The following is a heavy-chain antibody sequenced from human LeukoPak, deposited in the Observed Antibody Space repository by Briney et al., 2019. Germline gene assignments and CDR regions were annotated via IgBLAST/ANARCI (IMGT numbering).Heavy chain of an antibody. Sequence: PSETLSLTCTVSGGSISSYYWSWIRQPPGKGLEWIGYIYYSGSTNYNPSLKSRVTISVDTSKNQFSLKLSSVTAADTAVYYCARARSSSWYAYWGQGTLVTVSS. CDR1: GGSISSYY. V-gene: IGHV4-59*01. D-gene: IGHD6-13*01. CDR3: ARARSSSWYAY. J-gene: IGHJ4*02. CDR2: IYYSGST.